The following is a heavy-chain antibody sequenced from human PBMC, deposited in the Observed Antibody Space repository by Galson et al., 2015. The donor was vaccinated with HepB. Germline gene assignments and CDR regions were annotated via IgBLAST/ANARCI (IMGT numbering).Heavy chain of an antibody. J-gene: IGHJ6*03. V-gene: IGHV3-33*01. CDR1: GFSFSTYG. CDR2: IRHDGSNE. D-gene: IGHD3-3*01. CDR3: ERDPGREGYYGDYYSYMDV. Sequence: SLRLSCAASGFSFSTYGMHWVRQAPGKGLEWVAVIRHDGSNEYYADSVKGRFTISRDNSKKTLYLQMNSLRVEDTAVYYCERDPGREGYYGDYYSYMDVWGKGTTVTVSS.